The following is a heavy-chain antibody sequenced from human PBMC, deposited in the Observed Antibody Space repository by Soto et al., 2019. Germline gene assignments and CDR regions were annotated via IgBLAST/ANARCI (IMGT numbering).Heavy chain of an antibody. V-gene: IGHV3-73*01. CDR1: GFTFSGSA. D-gene: IGHD3-3*01. J-gene: IGHJ4*02. Sequence: GGSLRLSCAASGFTFSGSAMHWVRQASGKGLEWVGRIRNKANNYATAYAVSVKGRFTISRDDSRNTAYLQMNSLKTEDTAVYYCARGVYDFWSGHPKGLDYWGQGTVVTVSS. CDR2: IRNKANNYAT. CDR3: ARGVYDFWSGHPKGLDY.